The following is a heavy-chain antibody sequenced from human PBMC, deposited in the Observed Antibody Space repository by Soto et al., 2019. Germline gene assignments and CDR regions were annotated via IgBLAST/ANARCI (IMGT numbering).Heavy chain of an antibody. CDR2: ISYDGSNK. D-gene: IGHD1-26*01. J-gene: IGHJ6*02. CDR3: ARDRQWELLPLDYYYYYGMDV. V-gene: IGHV3-30-3*01. Sequence: QVQLVESGGGVVQPGRSLRLSCAASGFTFSSYAMHWVRQAPGKGLEWVAVISYDGSNKYYADSVKGRFTISRDNSKNTLYLQMNSRRAEDTAVYYCARDRQWELLPLDYYYYYGMDVWGQGTTVTVSS. CDR1: GFTFSSYA.